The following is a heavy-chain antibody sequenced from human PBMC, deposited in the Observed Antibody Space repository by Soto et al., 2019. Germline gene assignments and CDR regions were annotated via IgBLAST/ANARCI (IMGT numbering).Heavy chain of an antibody. D-gene: IGHD2-15*01. V-gene: IGHV3-23*01. CDR3: AKVVVVAATRGYFDY. Sequence: EVQLLESGGGLVQPGGSLRLSCAASGFTFSSYAMSWVRQAPGKGLEWVSAISGSGGSTYYADSVKGRFTLSRDNSKNTLYLQMNRLRAEDTVVYYCAKVVVVAATRGYFDYWGQGPLVTVSS. J-gene: IGHJ4*02. CDR2: ISGSGGST. CDR1: GFTFSSYA.